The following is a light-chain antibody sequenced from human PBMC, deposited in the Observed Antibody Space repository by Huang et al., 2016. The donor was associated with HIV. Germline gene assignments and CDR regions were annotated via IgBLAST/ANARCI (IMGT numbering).Light chain of an antibody. V-gene: IGKV1-5*01. CDR2: DAS. CDR1: QSINIW. CDR3: QQYNSFPLT. J-gene: IGKJ4*01. Sequence: DIQMTQSPSTLSASVGDRVTITCRASQSINIWLAWYQQKPGKAPKLLIYDASFLESGVPPMFSGSGSGTEFTLTINSLQPDNLATYYCQQYNSFPLTFGGGTKVEI.